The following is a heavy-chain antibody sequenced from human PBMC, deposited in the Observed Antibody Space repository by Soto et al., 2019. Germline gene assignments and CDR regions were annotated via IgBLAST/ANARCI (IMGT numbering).Heavy chain of an antibody. V-gene: IGHV4-31*03. D-gene: IGHD2-21*02. CDR3: ARGSVVVTNWFDP. J-gene: IGHJ5*02. CDR2: IYYSGST. Sequence: QVQLQESGPGLVKPSQTLSLTCTVSGGSISSGGYYWSWIRQHPGKGLEWIGYIYYSGSTYYNPSLKSRVTISVDPSKNQFSLKLSSVTAADTAVYYCARGSVVVTNWFDPWGQGTLVTVSS. CDR1: GGSISSGGYY.